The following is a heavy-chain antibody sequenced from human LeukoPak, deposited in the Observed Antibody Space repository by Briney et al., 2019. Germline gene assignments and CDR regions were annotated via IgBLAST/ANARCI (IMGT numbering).Heavy chain of an antibody. J-gene: IGHJ5*02. Sequence: SETLSLTCTVSGYSISSGYYWGWIRQPPGKGLEWIGSIYHSGSTYYNPSLKSRVTISVDTSKNQFSLKLSSVTAADTAVYYCARNPNDDSSGYYRGDWFDPWGQGTLVTVSS. D-gene: IGHD3-22*01. CDR3: ARNPNDDSSGYYRGDWFDP. CDR1: GYSISSGYY. CDR2: IYHSGST. V-gene: IGHV4-38-2*02.